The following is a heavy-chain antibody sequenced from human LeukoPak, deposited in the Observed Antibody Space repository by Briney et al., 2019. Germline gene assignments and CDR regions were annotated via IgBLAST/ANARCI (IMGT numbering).Heavy chain of an antibody. Sequence: GESLKISCKGSGYSFTSYWIGWVRQMPGKGLEWMGIIYPGDSDTRYSPSFQGQVTISADKSIRPAYLQWSSLKASDTAMYYCARQSRGAVAGTRFDYWGQGTLVTVSS. V-gene: IGHV5-51*01. CDR1: GYSFTSYW. J-gene: IGHJ4*02. CDR3: ARQSRGAVAGTRFDY. D-gene: IGHD6-19*01. CDR2: IYPGDSDT.